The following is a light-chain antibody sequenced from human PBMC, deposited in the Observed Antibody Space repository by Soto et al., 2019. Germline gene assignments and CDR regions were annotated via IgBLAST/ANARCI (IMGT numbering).Light chain of an antibody. Sequence: DIQMTQSPSTLSASVGDRVTITCRASQSISNWLAWFQQKPGKAPNLLIYMASSLESGVPSRFSGSGSGTEFTLTSDILQPDDFATYCCQQYSTYWTFGQGTKVEIK. CDR2: MAS. CDR1: QSISNW. J-gene: IGKJ1*01. V-gene: IGKV1-5*03. CDR3: QQYSTYWT.